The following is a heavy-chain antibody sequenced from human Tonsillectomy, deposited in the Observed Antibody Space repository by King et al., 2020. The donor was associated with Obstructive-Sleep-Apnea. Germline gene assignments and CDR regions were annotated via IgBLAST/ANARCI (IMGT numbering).Heavy chain of an antibody. D-gene: IGHD3-10*01. J-gene: IGHJ6*02. CDR2: ISAYNGDT. Sequence: QLVQSGAEVKKPGASVKVSCKASGYIFTNYGISWVRQAPGQGPEWMGWISAYNGDTHYAQKVQGRVTMTTDTSTSTAYMELRSLRSDDTAVYYCVRDPPYSYASRRSDFYYGMDVWGQGTTVTVSS. CDR1: GYIFTNYG. V-gene: IGHV1-18*04. CDR3: VRDPPYSYASRRSDFYYGMDV.